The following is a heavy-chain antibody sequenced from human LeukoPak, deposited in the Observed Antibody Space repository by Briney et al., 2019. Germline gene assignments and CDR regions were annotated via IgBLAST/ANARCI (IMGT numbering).Heavy chain of an antibody. Sequence: GGSLRLSCAASGFTFSSYAMGWVRQAPGKGLEWVSFITSASTTIYYADSVKGRFTISRDNAKNSLYLQMNSLRYEDTAVFYCARVRVGYYFDYWGRGTLVTVSS. J-gene: IGHJ4*02. CDR1: GFTFSSYA. CDR3: ARVRVGYYFDY. CDR2: ITSASTTI. V-gene: IGHV3-48*02. D-gene: IGHD6-13*01.